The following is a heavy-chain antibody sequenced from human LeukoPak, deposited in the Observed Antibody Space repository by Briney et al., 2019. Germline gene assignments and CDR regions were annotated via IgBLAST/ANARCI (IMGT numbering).Heavy chain of an antibody. CDR1: GGSISSGGYY. J-gene: IGHJ5*02. CDR2: IYHSGST. Sequence: SETLSLTCTVSGGSISSGGYYWSWIRQPPGKGLEWIGYIYHSGSTYYNPSLKSRVTISVDRSKNQFSLKLSSVTAADTAVYYCAATDWNYGFNWFDPWGQGTLVTVSS. D-gene: IGHD1-7*01. V-gene: IGHV4-30-2*01. CDR3: AATDWNYGFNWFDP.